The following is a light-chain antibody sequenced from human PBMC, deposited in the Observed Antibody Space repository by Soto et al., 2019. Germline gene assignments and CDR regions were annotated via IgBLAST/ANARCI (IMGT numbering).Light chain of an antibody. CDR3: CSNSGSSFV. Sequence: QSALTQPASVSGSPGQSITISCTGTSSDVGGYSYVSWYQQFPGKAPKLMIYDVSNRPSGVSGRFSGSRSGNTASLTISGLEAEAEADYCCCSNSGSSFVFGTGTKLTVL. CDR2: DVS. V-gene: IGLV2-14*01. CDR1: SSDVGGYSY. J-gene: IGLJ1*01.